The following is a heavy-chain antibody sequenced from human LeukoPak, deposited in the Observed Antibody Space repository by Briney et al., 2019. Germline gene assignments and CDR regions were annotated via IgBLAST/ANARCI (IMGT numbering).Heavy chain of an antibody. J-gene: IGHJ5*02. Sequence: SETLSLTCTVSGGSISNDYWSWIRQPPGKGLEWIGYIYYSGSTYYNPSLKSRVTISVNTSKNQFSLKLSSVTAADTAVYYCARSSVGYYGSGSYPFDPWGQGTLVTVSS. V-gene: IGHV4-59*12. CDR1: GGSISNDY. CDR3: ARSSVGYYGSGSYPFDP. D-gene: IGHD3-10*01. CDR2: IYYSGST.